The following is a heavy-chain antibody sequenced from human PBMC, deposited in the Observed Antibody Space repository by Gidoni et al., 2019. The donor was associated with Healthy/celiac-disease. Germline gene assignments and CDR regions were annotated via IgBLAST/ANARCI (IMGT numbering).Heavy chain of an antibody. CDR3: ARADFWSGYHYDAFDI. V-gene: IGHV1-2*02. D-gene: IGHD3-3*01. CDR1: GYTFTGYY. CDR2: INPNSGGT. J-gene: IGHJ3*02. Sequence: QVQLVQSGAEVKKPGASVKVSCKASGYTFTGYYMHWVRQAPGQGLEWMGWINPNSGGTNYAQKFQGRVTMTRDTSISTAYMELSRLRSDDTAVYYCARADFWSGYHYDAFDIWGQGTMVTVSS.